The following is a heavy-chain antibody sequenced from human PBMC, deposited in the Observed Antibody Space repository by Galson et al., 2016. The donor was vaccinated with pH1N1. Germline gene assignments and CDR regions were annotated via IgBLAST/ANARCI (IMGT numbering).Heavy chain of an antibody. V-gene: IGHV4-61*02. CDR3: ARDRVALTGIFDY. CDR2: MYTSGTT. Sequence: CTVSGGSISSRIYYWHWIRQPAGKGLEWLGRMYTSGTTTYNPSLESRVSISVDTSKNQCSLRLSSVTAADTAVYFCARDRVALTGIFDYWGQGALVTVAS. D-gene: IGHD3-10*01. J-gene: IGHJ4*02. CDR1: GGSISSRIYY.